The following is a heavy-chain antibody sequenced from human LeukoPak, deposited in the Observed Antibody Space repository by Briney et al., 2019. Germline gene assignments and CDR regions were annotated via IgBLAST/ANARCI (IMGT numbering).Heavy chain of an antibody. CDR3: ATHSSSWRTDAFDI. CDR2: IYRSGTI. Sequence: PSGTLSLTCRVSGASIYTYFWSWIRQPPGKGLEWIGNIYRSGTINYNPSLKSRVAISIDTSKNQFSLRWSSVTDADTALYYCATHSSSWRTDAFDIWGQGAMVTVSS. V-gene: IGHV4-4*09. J-gene: IGHJ3*02. D-gene: IGHD6-13*01. CDR1: GASIYTYF.